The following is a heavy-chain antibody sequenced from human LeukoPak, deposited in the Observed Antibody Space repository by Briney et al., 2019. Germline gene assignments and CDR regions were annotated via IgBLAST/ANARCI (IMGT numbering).Heavy chain of an antibody. J-gene: IGHJ6*02. V-gene: IGHV4-34*01. CDR2: INHSGST. CDR1: GGSFSGYY. Sequence: SETLSLTCAVYGGSFSGYYWSWIRQPPGKGLEWIGEINHSGSTNYNPSLKSRVTISVDTSKNQFSLKLSSVTAADTAVYYCATWAARPGRWAYYYYGMDVWGQGTTVTVSS. D-gene: IGHD6-6*01. CDR3: ATWAARPGRWAYYYYGMDV.